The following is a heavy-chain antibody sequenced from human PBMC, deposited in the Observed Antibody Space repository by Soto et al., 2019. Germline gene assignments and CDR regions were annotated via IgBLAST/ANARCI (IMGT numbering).Heavy chain of an antibody. CDR1: GYTFTSYA. CDR2: INAGNGNT. CDR3: ARSVVVPTAPDY. J-gene: IGHJ4*02. Sequence: QVQLVQSGAEVKKPGASVKVSCKASGYTFTSYAMNWVRQAPGQRLEGRGWINAGNGNTKYSQKFQGRVTITRDTSASTAYMELSSLRSEDTAVYYCARSVVVPTAPDYWGQGTLVTVSS. D-gene: IGHD2-2*01. V-gene: IGHV1-3*01.